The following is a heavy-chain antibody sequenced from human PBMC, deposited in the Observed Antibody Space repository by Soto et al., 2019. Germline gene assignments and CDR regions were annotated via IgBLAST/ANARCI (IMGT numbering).Heavy chain of an antibody. CDR3: TTDLNVLRFLEWLPTDY. V-gene: IGHV3-15*01. D-gene: IGHD3-3*01. J-gene: IGHJ4*02. CDR2: IKSKTDGGTT. Sequence: EVQLVESGGGLVKPGGSLRLSCAASGFTFSNAWMSWVRQAPGTGLEWVGRIKSKTDGGTTDYAAPVKGRFTISRDDSKNTLYLQMNSLKTEDTAVYYCTTDLNVLRFLEWLPTDYWGQGTLVTVSS. CDR1: GFTFSNAW.